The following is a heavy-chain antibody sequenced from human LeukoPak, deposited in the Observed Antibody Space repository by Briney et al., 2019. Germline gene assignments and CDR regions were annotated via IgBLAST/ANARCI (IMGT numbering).Heavy chain of an antibody. J-gene: IGHJ3*02. Sequence: GGSLRLSCAASGFTFSSYWMHWVRQAPGKGLVWVSRINSDGSSTSYADSVKGRFTISRDNSKNTLYLQMNSLRAEDTAVYYCARGRCSGGSCYSLLYAFDIWGQGTMVTVSS. V-gene: IGHV3-74*01. CDR2: INSDGSST. CDR3: ARGRCSGGSCYSLLYAFDI. CDR1: GFTFSSYW. D-gene: IGHD2-15*01.